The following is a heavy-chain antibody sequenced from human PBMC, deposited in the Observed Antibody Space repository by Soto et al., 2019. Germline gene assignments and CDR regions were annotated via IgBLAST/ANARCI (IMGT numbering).Heavy chain of an antibody. J-gene: IGHJ4*02. Sequence: QLLESGPGLVKPSETLSLTCTVSGGSISSSSYYWGWIRQPPGKGLEWIGSIYYSGSTYYNPSLKSRVTISVDTSKNQFSLKLSSVTAADTAVYYCVNGDYADLFDYWGQGTLVTVSS. CDR2: IYYSGST. CDR3: VNGDYADLFDY. V-gene: IGHV4-39*01. CDR1: GGSISSSSYY. D-gene: IGHD4-17*01.